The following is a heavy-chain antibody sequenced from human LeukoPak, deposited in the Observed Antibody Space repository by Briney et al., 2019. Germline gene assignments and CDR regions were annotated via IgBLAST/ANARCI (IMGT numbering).Heavy chain of an antibody. Sequence: PGGSLRLSYAASGFTFSNYWMSWVRQAPGKGLEWLSYISSSSNTVYYSDSVKGRFTISRDNAKNSLFLQMNSLRAEDTAVYYCARDCHSALWSPTPFEYWGQGILVTVSS. J-gene: IGHJ4*02. D-gene: IGHD2/OR15-2a*01. CDR1: GFTFSNYW. CDR3: ARDCHSALWSPTPFEY. V-gene: IGHV3-48*04. CDR2: ISSSSNTV.